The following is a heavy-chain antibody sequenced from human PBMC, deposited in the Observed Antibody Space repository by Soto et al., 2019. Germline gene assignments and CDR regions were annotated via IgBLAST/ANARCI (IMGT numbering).Heavy chain of an antibody. CDR1: GGSISSSSYY. CDR3: ARTHALTIFGVVSYGMDV. Sequence: ETLSLTCTVSGGSISSSSYYWGWIRQPPGKGLEWIGSIYYSGSTYYNPSLKSRVTISVDTSKNQFSLKLSSVTAADTAVYYCARTHALTIFGVVSYGMDVWGQGTTVTVSS. V-gene: IGHV4-39*01. D-gene: IGHD3-3*01. CDR2: IYYSGST. J-gene: IGHJ6*02.